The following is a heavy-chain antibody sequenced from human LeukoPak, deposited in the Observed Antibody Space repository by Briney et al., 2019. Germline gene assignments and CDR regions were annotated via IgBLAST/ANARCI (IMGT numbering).Heavy chain of an antibody. CDR2: INPNSGGT. J-gene: IGHJ6*03. D-gene: IGHD4-17*01. CDR3: ARKGHGDYGAYYYYYMDV. V-gene: IGHV1-2*06. CDR1: GYTFTCYY. Sequence: ASVKVSCKASGYTFTCYYMHWVRQAPGQGLEWMGRINPNSGGTNYAQKFQGRVTMTRDTSISTAYMELSRQRSDDTAVYYCARKGHGDYGAYYYYYMDVWGKGTTVTVSS.